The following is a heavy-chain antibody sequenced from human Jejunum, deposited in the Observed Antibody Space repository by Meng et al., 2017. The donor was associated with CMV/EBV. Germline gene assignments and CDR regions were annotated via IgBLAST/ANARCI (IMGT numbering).Heavy chain of an antibody. J-gene: IGHJ2*01. CDR2: SGNGGDT. Sequence: QAQLQESGPGLGKPSETLSLTCTVSGDSISTHDGSWIRQPAGRRLEWIGRSGNGGDTYYNPSLNSRVTVSIDTSKNQFSLTLTSVTAADTAVYYCARDSQGRDPWYFDLWGPGTLVTVSS. CDR1: GDSISTHD. CDR3: ARDSQGRDPWYFDL. V-gene: IGHV4-4*07.